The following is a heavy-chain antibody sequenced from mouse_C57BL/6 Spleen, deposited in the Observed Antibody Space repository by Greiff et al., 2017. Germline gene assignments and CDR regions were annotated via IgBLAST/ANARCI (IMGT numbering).Heavy chain of an antibody. CDR3: ARRATVVATDWYFDV. Sequence: VQLQQSGAELARPGASVKLSCKASGYTFTSYGISWVKQRTGQGLEWIGEIYPRSGNTYYNEKFKGKATLTADKSSSTAYMELRRLTSEDSAVYVGARRATVVATDWYFDVWGTGTTVTVSS. V-gene: IGHV1-81*01. J-gene: IGHJ1*03. D-gene: IGHD1-1*01. CDR1: GYTFTSYG. CDR2: IYPRSGNT.